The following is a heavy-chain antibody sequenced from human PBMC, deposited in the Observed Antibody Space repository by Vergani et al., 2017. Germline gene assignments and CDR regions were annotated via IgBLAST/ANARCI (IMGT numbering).Heavy chain of an antibody. CDR3: ARASLRALVGYYYYMDV. D-gene: IGHD3-16*02. J-gene: IGHJ6*03. V-gene: IGHV4-30-2*01. CDR2: IFPSGNS. Sequence: QLQLQESGSGLVKPSQTLSLTCAVSGYSITNGGFSWNWIRQPPGKGPEWTGYIFPSGNSDYNPSLKNRVSISLDKSKNQFSLWVNSVTAAATAVYFCARASLRALVGYYYYMDVWGKGETVVVSS. CDR1: GYSITNGGFS.